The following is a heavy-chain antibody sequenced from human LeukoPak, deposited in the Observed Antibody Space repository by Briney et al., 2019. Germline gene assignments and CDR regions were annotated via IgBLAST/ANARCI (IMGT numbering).Heavy chain of an antibody. CDR2: IRTTTPTI. CDR1: GFTFSSYS. CDR3: ARDHRWGFDY. D-gene: IGHD4-23*01. Sequence: GGSLRLSCAASGFTFSSYSMNWVRQAPGKGLEWVAYIRTTTPTIYYADSVKGRSTISRDDAKNSLSLQMNSLRVEDTAIYYCARDHRWGFDYWGQGILVAVSS. J-gene: IGHJ4*02. V-gene: IGHV3-48*01.